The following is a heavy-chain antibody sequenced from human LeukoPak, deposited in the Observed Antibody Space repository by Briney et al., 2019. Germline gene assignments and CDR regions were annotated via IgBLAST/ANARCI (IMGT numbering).Heavy chain of an antibody. CDR1: GFNFSSYS. J-gene: IGHJ3*02. D-gene: IGHD5-12*01. CDR2: ISSSSSYI. V-gene: IGHV3-21*01. Sequence: GGSLRLSRAASGFNFSSYSMNWVRQAPGKGLEWVSSISSSSSYIYYADSVKGRFTISRDNAKNSLYLQMNSLRAEDTAVYYCARDPSGYSGYDDAFDIWGQGTMVTVSS. CDR3: ARDPSGYSGYDDAFDI.